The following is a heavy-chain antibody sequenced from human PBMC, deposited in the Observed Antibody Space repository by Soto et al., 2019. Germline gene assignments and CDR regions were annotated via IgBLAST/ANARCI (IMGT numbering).Heavy chain of an antibody. CDR1: GGSFSGYY. Sequence: PSETLSLTCAVYGGSFSGYYWSWIRQPPGKGLEWIGEINHSGSTNYNPSLKSRVTISVDTSKNQFSLRLRSVTATDTAVYYCARVSGTSSKFATDVWGQGSAVTVSS. J-gene: IGHJ6*02. CDR2: INHSGST. D-gene: IGHD3-10*01. V-gene: IGHV4-34*01. CDR3: ARVSGTSSKFATDV.